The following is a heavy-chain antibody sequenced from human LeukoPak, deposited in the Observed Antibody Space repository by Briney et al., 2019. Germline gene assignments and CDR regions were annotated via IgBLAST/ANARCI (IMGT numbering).Heavy chain of an antibody. V-gene: IGHV4-39*01. CDR1: GGSISSSSYY. Sequence: SETLSLTCTVSGGSISSSSYYWGWIRQPPGKGLEWIGSIYYSGSTYYNPPLKSRVTISVDTSKNQFSLKLSSVTAADTAVYYCARHVLGYTMNWFDPWGQGTLVTVSS. CDR3: ARHVLGYTMNWFDP. J-gene: IGHJ5*02. CDR2: IYYSGST. D-gene: IGHD2-8*02.